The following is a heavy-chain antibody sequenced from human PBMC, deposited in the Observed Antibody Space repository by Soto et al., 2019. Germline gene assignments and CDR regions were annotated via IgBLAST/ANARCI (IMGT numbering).Heavy chain of an antibody. Sequence: QVQLVESGGGVVQPGRSLRLSCAASGFTFSNYGMHWVRQAPGKGLEWVAVIWDDGSNKYYADSVKGRFAISRDNSKNTLEMQMNILRAEDTAVYYCARDLIEGSGWWNWGQGTLVTVSS. CDR1: GFTFSNYG. V-gene: IGHV3-33*01. J-gene: IGHJ1*01. CDR2: IWDDGSNK. D-gene: IGHD6-19*01. CDR3: ARDLIEGSGWWN.